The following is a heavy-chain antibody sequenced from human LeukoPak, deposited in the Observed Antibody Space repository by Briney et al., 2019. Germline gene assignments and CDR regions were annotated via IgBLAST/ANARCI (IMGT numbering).Heavy chain of an antibody. CDR2: IIPILGIA. Sequence: ASVKVSCKASGGTFSSYAISWVRRAPGQGLEWMGRIIPILGIANYAQKFQGRVTITADKSTSTAYMELSSLRSEDTAVYYCARPRIAAAGTNPTNFDYWGQGTLVTVSS. J-gene: IGHJ4*02. CDR1: GGTFSSYA. V-gene: IGHV1-69*04. D-gene: IGHD6-13*01. CDR3: ARPRIAAAGTNPTNFDY.